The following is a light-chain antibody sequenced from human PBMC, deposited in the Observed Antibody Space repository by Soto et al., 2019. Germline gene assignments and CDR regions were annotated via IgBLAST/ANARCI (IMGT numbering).Light chain of an antibody. J-gene: IGLJ1*01. CDR1: RYNIGSNT. CDR3: AAWDDSRNAYV. Sequence: QSVLTQPPSASGTPGQRVTISCSGSRYNIGSNTVNWYQQLPGTAPKLLIYSNAQRPSGVPDRFSGSKSGTSASLAISGLQLEDEADYYCAAWDDSRNAYVFGTGTKVTVL. CDR2: SNA. V-gene: IGLV1-44*01.